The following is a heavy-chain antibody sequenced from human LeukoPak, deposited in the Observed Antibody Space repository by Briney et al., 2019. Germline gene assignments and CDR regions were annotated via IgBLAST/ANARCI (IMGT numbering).Heavy chain of an antibody. CDR3: ARDLVGRYCSGGSCYDNWFDP. V-gene: IGHV4-61*02. CDR2: IYTSGST. Sequence: SETLSLTCTVSGGSISSGSYYWRWLRQPAGKGLEWLGCIYTSGSTNYNPSLRSRVTISVATSKNQFSLKLSSVTAADTAVYYCARDLVGRYCSGGSCYDNWFDPWSQGTLVTVSS. J-gene: IGHJ5*02. D-gene: IGHD2-15*01. CDR1: GGSISSGSYY.